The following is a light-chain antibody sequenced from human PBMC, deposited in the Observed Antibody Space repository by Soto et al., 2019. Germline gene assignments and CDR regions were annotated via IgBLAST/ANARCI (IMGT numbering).Light chain of an antibody. CDR3: QQSYSAPRT. CDR1: QSISNF. Sequence: DIPMTQPPSSLYASVEDRVTITCRASQSISNFLNWYQQKPGKAPKLLISAASSLQGEDPSKFSGSGTGTEFTLTISSLQPEDFATYYCQQSYSAPRTFGQGTKLEIK. J-gene: IGKJ2*01. V-gene: IGKV1-39*01. CDR2: AAS.